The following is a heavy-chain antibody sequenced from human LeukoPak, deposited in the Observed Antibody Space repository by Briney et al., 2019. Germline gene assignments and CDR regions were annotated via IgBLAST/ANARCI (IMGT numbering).Heavy chain of an antibody. Sequence: ASVKVSCKASGYTFTSYGISRVQQGPGQGLEWLGWISAYNGNTNYAQKLQGRVTMTTDTSTSTAYMELRSLRSDDTAVYYCARGSYNYPQGDYWGQGTLVTVSS. J-gene: IGHJ4*02. D-gene: IGHD5-24*01. V-gene: IGHV1-18*01. CDR1: GYTFTSYG. CDR2: ISAYNGNT. CDR3: ARGSYNYPQGDY.